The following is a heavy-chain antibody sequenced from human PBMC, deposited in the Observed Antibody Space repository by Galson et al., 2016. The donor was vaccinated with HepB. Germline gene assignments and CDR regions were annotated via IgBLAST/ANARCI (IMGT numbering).Heavy chain of an antibody. CDR1: GFTFNTYG. J-gene: IGHJ4*02. CDR3: ARDPDAYFDY. V-gene: IGHV3-33*01. D-gene: IGHD1-14*01. CDR2: IWYDGSNK. Sequence: SLRLSCAASGFTFNTYGMHWVRQAPGKGLEWVAVIWYDGSNKYYADSVKGRFTISRDNSKNKLFLQMNFLRAEDTAVYYCARDPDAYFDYWGQGTLVTVSS.